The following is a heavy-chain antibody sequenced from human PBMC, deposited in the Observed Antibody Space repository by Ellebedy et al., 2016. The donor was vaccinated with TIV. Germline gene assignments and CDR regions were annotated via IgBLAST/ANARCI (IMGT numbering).Heavy chain of an antibody. CDR2: ISGSGGST. CDR3: AKSLYYGDSASYVFDY. V-gene: IGHV3-23*01. J-gene: IGHJ4*02. CDR1: GFTFSSYA. D-gene: IGHD4-17*01. Sequence: GESLKISCAASGFTFSSYAMSWVRQDPGKGLEWVSAISGSGGSTYYADSVKGRFTISRDNPKNTLYLQMNSLRAEDTAVYYCAKSLYYGDSASYVFDYWGLGTLVTVSS.